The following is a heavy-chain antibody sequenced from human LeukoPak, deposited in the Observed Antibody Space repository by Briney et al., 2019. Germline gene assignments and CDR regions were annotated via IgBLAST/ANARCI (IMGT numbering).Heavy chain of an antibody. V-gene: IGHV3-30*04. CDR1: GFTFSSYV. J-gene: IGHJ4*02. CDR2: ISYDGSNK. Sequence: PGGSLRLSCAASGFTFSSYVIHWVRQAPGKGLEWVAVISYDGSNKYYADSVKGRFTISRDNSKNTVYLQMNSLRAEDTAVYYCARAANWNDGGFDYWGQGTRVTVSS. D-gene: IGHD1-1*01. CDR3: ARAANWNDGGFDY.